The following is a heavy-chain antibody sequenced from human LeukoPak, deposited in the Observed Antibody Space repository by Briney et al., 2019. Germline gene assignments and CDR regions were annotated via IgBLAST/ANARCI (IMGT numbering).Heavy chain of an antibody. V-gene: IGHV4-39*01. D-gene: IGHD3-10*01. Sequence: SETLSLTCSVSGGSISSSSYYWGWIRQPPGEGLEWIGSLYYSGSTYYNASLKGRVTISVDTYKNQFSLKLNSVTAADTAVYYCARHVSSMVRGLMYFDYWGQGTLVTVSS. CDR2: LYYSGST. J-gene: IGHJ4*02. CDR1: GGSISSSSYY. CDR3: ARHVSSMVRGLMYFDY.